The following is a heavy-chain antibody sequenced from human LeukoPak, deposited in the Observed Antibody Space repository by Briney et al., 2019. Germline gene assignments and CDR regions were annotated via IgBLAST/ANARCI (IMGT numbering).Heavy chain of an antibody. V-gene: IGHV4-59*01. CDR2: IYYSGST. J-gene: IGHJ6*03. D-gene: IGHD3-16*01. Sequence: SETLSPTCTVSGGSISSYYWSWIRQPPGKGLEWFGYIYYSGSTNYNPSLKSRVTISVDTSKNQFSLKLSSVTAADTAVYYCARETSQKGAHYMDVWGKGTTVTISS. CDR3: ARETSQKGAHYMDV. CDR1: GGSISSYY.